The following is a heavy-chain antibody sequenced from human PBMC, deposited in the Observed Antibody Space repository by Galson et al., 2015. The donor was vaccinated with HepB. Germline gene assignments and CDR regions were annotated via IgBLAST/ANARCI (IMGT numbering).Heavy chain of an antibody. CDR2: INAGNGNT. CDR3: ARDLTPSYAFDI. V-gene: IGHV1-3*01. J-gene: IGHJ3*02. D-gene: IGHD4-23*01. Sequence: SVKVSCKASGYTFTTYAMHWVRQAPGQRLEWMGWINAGNGNTKYSQKFQGRVTITWDTSATTAYMELSRLSSEDTAVYYCARDLTPSYAFDIWGQGTMVTVSS. CDR1: GYTFTTYA.